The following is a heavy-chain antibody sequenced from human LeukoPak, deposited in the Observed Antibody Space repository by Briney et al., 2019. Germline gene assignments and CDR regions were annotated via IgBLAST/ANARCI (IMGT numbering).Heavy chain of an antibody. CDR3: AKGRGSFDY. D-gene: IGHD3-10*01. V-gene: IGHV3-23*01. J-gene: IGHJ4*02. CDR2: ISGSGGST. Sequence: GESLKISCAASGFTFSSYAMSWVRQAPGKGLEWVPAISGSGGSTYYADSVKGRFTISRDNSKNTLYLQMNSLRAEDTAVYYCAKGRGSFDYWGQGTLVTVSS. CDR1: GFTFSSYA.